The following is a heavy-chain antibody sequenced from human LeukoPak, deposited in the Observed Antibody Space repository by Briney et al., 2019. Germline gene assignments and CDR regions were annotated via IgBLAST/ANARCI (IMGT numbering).Heavy chain of an antibody. Sequence: GGSLRLSCAVSGSTFSKYIMSWVRQAPGKGLEWVSGISDNGVYTAYAGSVEGRFTIFRDNSKNTLYMQMNSLRAEDTAIYYCAKWGADKVEWRHYVDSWGQGTLVIVSS. J-gene: IGHJ4*02. CDR3: AKWGADKVEWRHYVDS. V-gene: IGHV3-23*01. CDR1: GSTFSKYI. D-gene: IGHD3-16*01. CDR2: ISDNGVYT.